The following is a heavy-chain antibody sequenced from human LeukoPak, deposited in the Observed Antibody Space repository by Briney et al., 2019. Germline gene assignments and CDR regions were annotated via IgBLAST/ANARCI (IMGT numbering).Heavy chain of an antibody. CDR3: ARDRYNWGEPLDAFDI. CDR2: IYYSGST. V-gene: IGHV4-38-2*02. Sequence: PSETLSLTCTVSGYSISSGYYWGWIRQPPGKGLEWIGYIYYSGSTYYNPSLKSRVAISVDTSKNQFSLKLSSVTAADTAVYYCARDRYNWGEPLDAFDIWGQGTMVTVSS. CDR1: GYSISSGYY. J-gene: IGHJ3*02. D-gene: IGHD7-27*01.